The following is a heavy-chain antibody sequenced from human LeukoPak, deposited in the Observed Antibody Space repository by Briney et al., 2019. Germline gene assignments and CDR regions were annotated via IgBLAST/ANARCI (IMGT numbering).Heavy chain of an antibody. CDR3: TTELSREPANPLNY. CDR2: VKSKKDGGTT. Sequence: PGGSLRLSCAASGFTFSNAWMSWVRQAPGKGLEWVGRVKSKKDGGTTDYAAPVKGRFTISRDDSKNTLDLQMDSLKTEDTALYYRTTELSREPANPLNYWGQGSLVTVSS. CDR1: GFTFSNAW. J-gene: IGHJ4*02. V-gene: IGHV3-15*01. D-gene: IGHD4/OR15-4a*01.